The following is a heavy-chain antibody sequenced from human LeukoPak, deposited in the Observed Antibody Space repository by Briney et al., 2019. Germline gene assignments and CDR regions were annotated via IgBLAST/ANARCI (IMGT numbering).Heavy chain of an antibody. V-gene: IGHV3-9*01. CDR2: LSWNSGSI. CDR1: GFTFSSYA. D-gene: IGHD3-10*01. CDR3: ARGHYGSGSYPDD. J-gene: IGHJ4*02. Sequence: GGSLRLSCAASGFTFSSYAMSWVRQPPGKGLEWVSGLSWNSGSIGYADSVKGRFTISRDNAKNSLYLQMNSLRAEDTALYYCARGHYGSGSYPDDWGQGTLVTVSS.